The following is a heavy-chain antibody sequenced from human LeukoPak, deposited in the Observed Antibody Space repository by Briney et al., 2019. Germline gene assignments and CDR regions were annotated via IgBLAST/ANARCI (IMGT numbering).Heavy chain of an antibody. CDR2: IYASGSN. CDR1: GGSISDSY. D-gene: IGHD5-24*01. V-gene: IGHV4-4*07. Sequence: SETLSLTCSVSGGSISDSYRNWLRQPAGKGLEWIGRIYASGSNIYNPSLESQVTMSVDTSKNQFSLKLSSVTAADTAVYYCARGDGYIQILDLWGQGTLVTVSS. J-gene: IGHJ4*02. CDR3: ARGDGYIQILDL.